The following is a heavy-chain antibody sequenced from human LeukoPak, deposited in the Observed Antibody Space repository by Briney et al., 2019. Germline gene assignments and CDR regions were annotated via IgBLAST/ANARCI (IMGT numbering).Heavy chain of an antibody. CDR2: INPSGGST. V-gene: IGHV1-46*01. Sequence: ASVEVSCKASGYTFTSYYMHWVRQAPGQGLEWMGIINPSGGSTSYAQKFQGRVTMTRDMSTSTVYMELSSLRSEDTAVYYCARRRDGYNLNYYYYYMDVWGKGTTVTVSS. D-gene: IGHD5-24*01. CDR1: GYTFTSYY. CDR3: ARRRDGYNLNYYYYYMDV. J-gene: IGHJ6*03.